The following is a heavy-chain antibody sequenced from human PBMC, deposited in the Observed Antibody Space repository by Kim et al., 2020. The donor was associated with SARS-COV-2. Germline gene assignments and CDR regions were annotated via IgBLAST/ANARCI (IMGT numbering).Heavy chain of an antibody. V-gene: IGHV3-7*03. CDR3: ARDYPVDY. J-gene: IGHJ4*02. CDR2: GSEK. Sequence: GSEKYYVDSVKGRFTISRDNAKNSLYLQMNSLRAEDTAVYYCARDYPVDYWGQGTLVTVSS.